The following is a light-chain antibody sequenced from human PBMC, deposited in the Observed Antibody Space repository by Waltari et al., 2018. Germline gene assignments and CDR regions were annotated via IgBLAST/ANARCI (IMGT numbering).Light chain of an antibody. Sequence: QSALPQPASVSGSPGQSVTISCPGTRSDVGSYDYVSWYQQRPGTAPKLIIYDVTGRPSVVPDRFSGSKSDNKASLTISGLQADDEADYFCSYYPDTHTPVVFGGGTKLTVL. CDR1: RSDVGSYDY. CDR3: SYYPDTHTPVV. CDR2: DVT. V-gene: IGLV2-11*01. J-gene: IGLJ2*01.